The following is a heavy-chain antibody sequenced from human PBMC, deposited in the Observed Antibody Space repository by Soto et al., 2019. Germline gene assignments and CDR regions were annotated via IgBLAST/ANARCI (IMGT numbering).Heavy chain of an antibody. Sequence: ASVKVSCKASGYTFTSYAMHWVRQAPGQRLEWMGWINAGNGNTKYSQKFQGRVTITRDTSASTAYMELSSLRSEDTAVYYCARAVATTHYYYYYGMDVWGQGTTVTVSS. CDR3: ARAVATTHYYYYYGMDV. CDR1: GYTFTSYA. CDR2: INAGNGNT. D-gene: IGHD5-12*01. J-gene: IGHJ6*02. V-gene: IGHV1-3*01.